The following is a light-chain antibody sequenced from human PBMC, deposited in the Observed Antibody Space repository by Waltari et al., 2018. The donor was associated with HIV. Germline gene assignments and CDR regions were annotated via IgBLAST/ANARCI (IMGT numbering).Light chain of an antibody. J-gene: IGLJ2*01. Sequence: SSKLTQYPAVSVALGQTVRITCQGDSLENYYASWFQQKPGQAPLLVIYGKNNRPSGIPDRFSGSFSGNTSSLTITGAQAEDEADYYCNSRDSSGTHPVLFGGGTRLSVL. V-gene: IGLV3-19*01. CDR1: SLENYY. CDR3: NSRDSSGTHPVL. CDR2: GKN.